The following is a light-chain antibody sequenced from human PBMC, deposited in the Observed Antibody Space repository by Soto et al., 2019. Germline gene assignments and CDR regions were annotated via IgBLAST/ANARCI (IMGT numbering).Light chain of an antibody. CDR2: RKN. J-gene: IGLJ1*01. Sequence: QSVLTQPPSASGTPGQRVTISCSGSSSNIGSNTVNWYQQVPGTAPKLLIYRKNQRPSGVPDRFSGSKSGTSASLAISGLQSEDEADYYCAAWDDSLNGYVFGTGTKVTVL. CDR3: AAWDDSLNGYV. V-gene: IGLV1-44*01. CDR1: SSNIGSNT.